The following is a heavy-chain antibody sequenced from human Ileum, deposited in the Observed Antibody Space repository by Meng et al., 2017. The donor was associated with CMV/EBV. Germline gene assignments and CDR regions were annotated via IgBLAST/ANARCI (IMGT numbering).Heavy chain of an antibody. V-gene: IGHV3-11*04. D-gene: IGHD3-3*01. J-gene: IGHJ5*02. CDR2: ISSGGTTV. CDR3: ARSPTLRSAFDP. Sequence: WAASGFTFRDFYMSWIRQAPGKGLEWVAYISSGGTTVDYADAVKGRLTLSRDNAKNLLYLEMNSLRVEDTAVYYCARSPTLRSAFDPWGQGTLVTVSS. CDR1: GFTFRDFY.